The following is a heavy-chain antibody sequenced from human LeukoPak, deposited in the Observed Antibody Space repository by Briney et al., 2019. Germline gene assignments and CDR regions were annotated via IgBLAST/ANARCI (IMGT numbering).Heavy chain of an antibody. J-gene: IGHJ4*02. V-gene: IGHV1-46*01. CDR2: INPSGGST. Sequence: ASVKVSCTASGYTFTSYYMHWVRQAPGQGLEWMGIINPSGGSTSYAQKLQGRVTMTRDMSTSTVYMELSSLRSEDTAVYYGARARMVVAATWPGLGYWGQGTLVTVSS. D-gene: IGHD2-15*01. CDR3: ARARMVVAATWPGLGY. CDR1: GYTFTSYY.